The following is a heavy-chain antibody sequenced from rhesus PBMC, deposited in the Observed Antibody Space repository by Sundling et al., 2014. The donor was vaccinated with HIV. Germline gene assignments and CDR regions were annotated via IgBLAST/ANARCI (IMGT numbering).Heavy chain of an antibody. V-gene: IGHV4S2*01. Sequence: QVQLQESGPGLVKPSETLSLTCAVSGASISSNYWSWIRQAPGKGLEWIGRIYGSGGSIDYNPSLQNRVSISIDTSKNQFSLKVTSVTAADTAVYYCARDPHSWSADYYGLDSWGQGVSSPSPQ. CDR1: GASISSNY. J-gene: IGHJ6*01. D-gene: IGHD6-13*01. CDR2: IYGSGGSI. CDR3: ARDPHSWSADYYGLDS.